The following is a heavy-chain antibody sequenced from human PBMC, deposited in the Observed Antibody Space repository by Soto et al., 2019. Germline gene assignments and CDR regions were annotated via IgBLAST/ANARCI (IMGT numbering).Heavy chain of an antibody. D-gene: IGHD3-3*01. CDR2: ISYDGSNK. V-gene: IGHV3-30*18. CDR1: GFTFSSYG. J-gene: IGHJ5*02. Sequence: QVQLVESGGGVVQPGRSLRLSCAASGFTFSSYGMHWVRQAPGKGLEWVAVISYDGSNKYYADSVKGRFTISRDNSKNTLYLQMSSLRAEDTAVYYCAKDHYDFWSGYYTPVRFDPWGQGTLVTVSS. CDR3: AKDHYDFWSGYYTPVRFDP.